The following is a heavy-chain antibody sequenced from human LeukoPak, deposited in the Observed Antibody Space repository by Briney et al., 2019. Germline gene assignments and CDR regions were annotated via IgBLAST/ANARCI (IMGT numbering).Heavy chain of an antibody. D-gene: IGHD5-12*01. V-gene: IGHV4-39*01. CDR3: ARVVYQYGYGAYNCFDH. J-gene: IGHJ5*02. CDR1: NGSISSSRYS. CDR2: LFYSGKA. Sequence: SETLSLTCTVSNGSISSSRYSWGWIRQPPGKGLDWTVNLFYSGKAFYRPSLKSRAIISVDTSKNQISLELTSVTAADTAVYFCARVVYQYGYGAYNCFDHWGQGTQVTVSS.